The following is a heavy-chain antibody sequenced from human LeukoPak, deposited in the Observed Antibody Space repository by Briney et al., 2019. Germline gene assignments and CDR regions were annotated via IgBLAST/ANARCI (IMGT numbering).Heavy chain of an antibody. CDR2: ISGGTT. J-gene: IGHJ4*02. CDR3: SRGSGWLSVY. D-gene: IGHD6-19*01. CDR1: GFTFCDYL. V-gene: IGHV3-49*03. Sequence: GGSLRLSCTASGFTFCDYLMSWFRQAPGKGLEWMGFISGGTTEYAASVKGRFTISRDDSTSIAYLQMNSLPTEDTAVYYCSRGSGWLSVYWGQGPLVTVSS.